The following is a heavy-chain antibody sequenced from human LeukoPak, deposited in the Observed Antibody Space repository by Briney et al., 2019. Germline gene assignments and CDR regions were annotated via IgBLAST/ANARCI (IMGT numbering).Heavy chain of an antibody. D-gene: IGHD2-21*02. CDR2: INPSGGST. Sequence: ASVKVSCKASGYTFTSYYMHRVRQAPGQGLEWMGIINPSGGSTSYAQKFQGRVTMTRDTSTSTVYMELSSLRSEDTAVYYCATAGDCGGDCYPYYFDYWGQGTLVTVSS. V-gene: IGHV1-46*01. CDR1: GYTFTSYY. CDR3: ATAGDCGGDCYPYYFDY. J-gene: IGHJ4*02.